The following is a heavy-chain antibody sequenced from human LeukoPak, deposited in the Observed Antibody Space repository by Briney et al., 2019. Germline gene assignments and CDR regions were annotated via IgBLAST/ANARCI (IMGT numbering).Heavy chain of an antibody. D-gene: IGHD3-9*01. Sequence: PSETLSLTCTVSGASITSYYWGWIRQPPGKGLEWIGSIYYSGSTYYNPSLKSRVTISVDTSKNQFSLKLSSVTAADTAVYYCARHVTGSLGENWFDPWGQGTLVTVSS. J-gene: IGHJ5*02. CDR1: GASITSYY. CDR2: IYYSGST. V-gene: IGHV4-39*01. CDR3: ARHVTGSLGENWFDP.